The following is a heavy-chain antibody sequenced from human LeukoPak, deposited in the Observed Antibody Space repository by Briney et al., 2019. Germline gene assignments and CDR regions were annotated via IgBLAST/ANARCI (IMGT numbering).Heavy chain of an antibody. CDR2: VSLDGSDE. D-gene: IGHD1-26*01. V-gene: IGHV3-30*03. CDR1: GFNFTNYG. Sequence: GGSLRLSCAASGFNFTNYGMHWVRQAPGKGLEWVAVVSLDGSDEHYVDSVRGRFTISRDNSKNSLYLQMNSLRDEDTAVYYCAREPPTTSFDYWGQGTLVTVSS. CDR3: AREPPTTSFDY. J-gene: IGHJ4*02.